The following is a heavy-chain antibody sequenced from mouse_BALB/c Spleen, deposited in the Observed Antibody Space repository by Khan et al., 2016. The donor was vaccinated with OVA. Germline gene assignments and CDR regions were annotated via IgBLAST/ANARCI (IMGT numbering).Heavy chain of an antibody. J-gene: IGHJ4*01. CDR3: ARSLYYSDSYAKDY. V-gene: IGHV3-2*02. CDR2: ISSTGST. Sequence: EVQLQESGPGLVKPSQSLSLTCTVTGYSITSDYAWNWIRQFPGNKLEWMGYISSTGSTSYNPSLKSRISITRDTSKNQFFLHFNSVTTEDTATYYCARSLYYSDSYAKDYWGQGTSVTVSS. CDR1: GYSITSDYA. D-gene: IGHD2-13*01.